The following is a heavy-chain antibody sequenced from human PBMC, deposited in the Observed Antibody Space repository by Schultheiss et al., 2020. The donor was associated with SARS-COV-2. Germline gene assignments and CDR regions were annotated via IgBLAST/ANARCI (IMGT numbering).Heavy chain of an antibody. J-gene: IGHJ4*02. V-gene: IGHV4-59*08. D-gene: IGHD1-20*01. Sequence: SQTLSLTCTVSGGSISSYYWSWIRQPAGKGLEWIGRIYYSGSTNYNPSLKSRVTISVDTSKNQFSLKLSSVTAADTAVYYCARHGYLEAIFDYWGQGTLVTVSS. CDR3: ARHGYLEAIFDY. CDR2: IYYSGST. CDR1: GGSISSYY.